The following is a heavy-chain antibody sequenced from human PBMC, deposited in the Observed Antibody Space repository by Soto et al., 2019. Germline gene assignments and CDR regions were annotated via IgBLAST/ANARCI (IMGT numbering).Heavy chain of an antibody. CDR2: ISYDGSNK. CDR3: ARDGGLEESLTKQPLQTDFDY. CDR1: GFTFSSYA. Sequence: PGGSLRLSCAASGFTFSSYAMHWVRQAPGKGLEWVAVISYDGSNKYYADSVKGRFTISRDNSKNTLYLQMNSLRAEDTAVYYCARDGGLEESLTKQPLQTDFDYWGQGTLVTVSS. J-gene: IGHJ4*02. D-gene: IGHD3-16*01. V-gene: IGHV3-30-3*01.